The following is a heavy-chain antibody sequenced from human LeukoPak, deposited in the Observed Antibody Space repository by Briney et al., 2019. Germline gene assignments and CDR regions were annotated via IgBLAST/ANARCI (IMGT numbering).Heavy chain of an antibody. V-gene: IGHV1-69*01. J-gene: IGHJ4*02. CDR2: IIPIFGTA. Sequence: SVKVSCKASGGTFSSYAISWVRQAPGQGLEWMGGIIPIFGTATYAQKFHGRGTITADESTSTAYMQLSSLRSEDAAVYYCARSRGYSYGPPDTKYYFDYWGQGTLVTVSS. D-gene: IGHD5-18*01. CDR1: GGTFSSYA. CDR3: ARSRGYSYGPPDTKYYFDY.